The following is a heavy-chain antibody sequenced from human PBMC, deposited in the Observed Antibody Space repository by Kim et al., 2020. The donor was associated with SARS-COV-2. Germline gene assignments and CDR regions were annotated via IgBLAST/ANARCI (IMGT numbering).Heavy chain of an antibody. D-gene: IGHD4-17*01. V-gene: IGHV1-3*01. Sequence: PKFKGRVTIASEPSKSKAYMELSSLRSEDTAVYYCARDRPTVTTARWFDPWGQGTLVTVSS. CDR3: ARDRPTVTTARWFDP. J-gene: IGHJ5*02.